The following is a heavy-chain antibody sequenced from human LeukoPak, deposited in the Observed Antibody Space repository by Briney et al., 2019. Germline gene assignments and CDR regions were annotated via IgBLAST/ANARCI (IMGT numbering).Heavy chain of an antibody. CDR2: MNPNSGNT. CDR3: ARARWQSYYYDSRAFDI. D-gene: IGHD3-22*01. J-gene: IGHJ3*02. Sequence: GASVKVSCKASGYTFTSYDINWVRQATGQGLEWMGWMNPNSGNTGYAQKFQGRVTMTRNTSISTDYMELSSLRSEDTAVYYCARARWQSYYYDSRAFDIWGQGTMVTVSS. V-gene: IGHV1-8*01. CDR1: GYTFTSYD.